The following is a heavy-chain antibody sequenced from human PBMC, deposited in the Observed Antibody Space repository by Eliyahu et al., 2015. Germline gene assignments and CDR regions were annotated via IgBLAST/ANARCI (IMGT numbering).Heavy chain of an antibody. CDR3: ARFLQWSPPGYFDF. D-gene: IGHD3-3*01. CDR1: GVAISSVSYY. V-gene: IGHV4-61*02. Sequence: QVQLQESGPGLVKPSQTLSLTCSVSGVAISSVSYYWXXIRXSAGKXXEWIGHMYTSGXTTYXPSLKSRVTISGDTSKKHFSLRLSSVTAADTAVYYCARFLQWSPPGYFDFWGQGILVTVSS. J-gene: IGHJ4*02. CDR2: MYTSGXT.